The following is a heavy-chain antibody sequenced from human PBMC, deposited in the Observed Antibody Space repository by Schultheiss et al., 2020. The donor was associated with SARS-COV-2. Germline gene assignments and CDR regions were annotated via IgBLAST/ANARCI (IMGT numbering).Heavy chain of an antibody. CDR1: GFTFSSYW. J-gene: IGHJ6*02. V-gene: IGHV3-21*01. CDR3: ARDPDAAAADYYYGMDV. D-gene: IGHD6-13*01. CDR2: ISGSGGST. Sequence: GESLKISCAASGFTFSSYWMHWVRQAPGKGLVWVSAISGSGGSTYYADSVKGRFTISRDNAKNSLYLQMNSLRAEDTAVYYCARDPDAAAADYYYGMDVWGQGTTVTVSS.